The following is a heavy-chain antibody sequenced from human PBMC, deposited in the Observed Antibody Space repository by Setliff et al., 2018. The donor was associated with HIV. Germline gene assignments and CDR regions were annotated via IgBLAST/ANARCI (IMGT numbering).Heavy chain of an antibody. J-gene: IGHJ4*02. Sequence: PSETLSLTCTVSGGSMNSENNHWGWFRQPAGKGLEWIGRFTNRGSTDYNPSLKSRVTISIDRSRNQFSLKLSAVIAADTAVYFCARDPSDGYGHFDYWGQGALVTVSS. D-gene: IGHD5-18*01. V-gene: IGHV4-61*02. CDR2: FTNRGST. CDR3: ARDPSDGYGHFDY. CDR1: GGSMNSENNH.